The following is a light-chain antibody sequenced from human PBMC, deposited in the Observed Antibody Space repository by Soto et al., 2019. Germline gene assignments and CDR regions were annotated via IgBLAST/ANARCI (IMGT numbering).Light chain of an antibody. CDR3: SSYTSSSTYV. J-gene: IGLJ1*01. CDR1: SSDVGGYIY. CDR2: EVS. V-gene: IGLV2-14*01. Sequence: QSALTQPASVSGSPGQSITISCTGTSSDVGGYIYVSWYKQHPGKAPKLMLYEVSNRPSGVSNRFSGSKSGNTASLTISGLQAEDEADYYCSSYTSSSTYVFGPGTKVTVL.